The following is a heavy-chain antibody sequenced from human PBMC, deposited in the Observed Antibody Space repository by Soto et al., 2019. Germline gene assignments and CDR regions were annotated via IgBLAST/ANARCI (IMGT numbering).Heavy chain of an antibody. CDR2: IFYLGPS. CDR1: GDSIISSDFY. V-gene: IGHV4-39*01. J-gene: IGHJ5*02. CDR3: ARHSLALRKNNWFDP. Sequence: LSLTCTVSGDSIISSDFYWGWVRQPPGKGLEWIGSIFYLGPSYYNPSLKSRVTMSVDTSKNQFSLRLRSVTAADTALYFCARHSLALRKNNWFDPWGQGIMVTVSS. D-gene: IGHD3-3*02.